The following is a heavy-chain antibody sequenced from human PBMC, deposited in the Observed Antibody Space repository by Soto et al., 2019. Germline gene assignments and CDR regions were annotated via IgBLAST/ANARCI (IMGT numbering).Heavy chain of an antibody. Sequence: SETLSLTCTVSGGSVSSGSYYWSWIRQPPGKGLEWIGYIYYSGSTNYNPSLKSRVTISVDTSKNQSSLKLSSVTAADTAVYYCARDGDYYDSSGYHDAFDIWGQGTMVTV. J-gene: IGHJ3*02. V-gene: IGHV4-61*01. D-gene: IGHD3-22*01. CDR1: GGSVSSGSYY. CDR2: IYYSGST. CDR3: ARDGDYYDSSGYHDAFDI.